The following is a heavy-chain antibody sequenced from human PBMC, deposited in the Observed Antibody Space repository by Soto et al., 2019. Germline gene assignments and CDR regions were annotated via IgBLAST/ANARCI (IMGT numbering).Heavy chain of an antibody. J-gene: IGHJ6*03. CDR1: GFSLSTSGVG. Sequence: SGPTLVKPTQTLTLTCTFSGFSLSTSGVGVGWIRQPPGKALEWLALIYWDDDKRYSPSLKSRLTITKDTSKNQVVLTMTNMDPVDTATYYCAHLSPYCSSTSCYSSWSYYYMDVWGKGTTVTVSS. V-gene: IGHV2-5*02. CDR3: AHLSPYCSSTSCYSSWSYYYMDV. D-gene: IGHD2-2*01. CDR2: IYWDDDK.